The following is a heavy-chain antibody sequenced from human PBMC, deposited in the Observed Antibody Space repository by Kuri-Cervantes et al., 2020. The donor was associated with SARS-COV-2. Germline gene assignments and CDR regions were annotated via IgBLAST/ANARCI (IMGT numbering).Heavy chain of an antibody. Sequence: GESLKISCAASGFTFSSSWMHWVRQAPGKGLEWVAVISYDGSNKYYADSVKGRFTISRDNSKNTLYLQMNSLRAEDTAVYYCAKSYDFWSGYYRPYYYYYGMDVWGQGTTVTVSS. J-gene: IGHJ6*02. D-gene: IGHD3-3*01. CDR1: GFTFSSSW. CDR3: AKSYDFWSGYYRPYYYYYGMDV. CDR2: ISYDGSNK. V-gene: IGHV3-30*18.